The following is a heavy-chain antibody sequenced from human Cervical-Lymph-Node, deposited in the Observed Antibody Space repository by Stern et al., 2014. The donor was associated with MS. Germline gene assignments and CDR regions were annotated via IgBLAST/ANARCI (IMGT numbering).Heavy chain of an antibody. Sequence: VQLVESGAEVKKPGASVKVSCKASGYTFTGNYMHWVRQAPGQGLEWMGRINPNSGGTIYAQKFQGRVTMTRDTSISTVYMELSRLTSDDTAVYYCARGFYHDSSDDFDYWGQGTLVTVSS. CDR3: ARGFYHDSSDDFDY. J-gene: IGHJ4*02. V-gene: IGHV1-2*06. CDR1: GYTFTGNY. D-gene: IGHD3-22*01. CDR2: INPNSGGT.